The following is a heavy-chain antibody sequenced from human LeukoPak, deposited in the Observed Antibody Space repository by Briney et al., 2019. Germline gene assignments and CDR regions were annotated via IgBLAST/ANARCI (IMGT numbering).Heavy chain of an antibody. CDR1: GFTVSSNY. CDR3: ARGGAARAFDY. V-gene: IGHV3-53*01. Sequence: GGSLRLSCAAPGFTVSSNYMSWVRQAPGKGLEWVSVIYSGGSTYYADSVKGRFTISRDNSKNTLYLQMNSLRAEDTAVYYCARGGAARAFDYWGQGTLVTVSS. CDR2: IYSGGST. J-gene: IGHJ4*02. D-gene: IGHD6-6*01.